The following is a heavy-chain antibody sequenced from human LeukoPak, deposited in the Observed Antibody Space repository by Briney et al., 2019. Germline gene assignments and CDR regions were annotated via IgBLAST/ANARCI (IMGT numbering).Heavy chain of an antibody. D-gene: IGHD1-26*01. V-gene: IGHV3-43*01. CDR3: AKDSGSYTSNEYFQH. CDR1: GFTFDDYT. J-gene: IGHJ1*01. CDR2: ISWDGGST. Sequence: GGSPRLSCAASGFTFDDYTMHWGRQAPGKGLEWVSLISWDGGSTYYADSVKGRFTISTDNSKNSLYLQMNSLRTEDTALYYCAKDSGSYTSNEYFQHWGQGTLVTVSS.